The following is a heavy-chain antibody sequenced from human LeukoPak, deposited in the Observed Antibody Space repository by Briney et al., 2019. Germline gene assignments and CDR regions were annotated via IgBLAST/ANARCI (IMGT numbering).Heavy chain of an antibody. CDR2: IYPGDSDT. V-gene: IGHV5-51*01. CDR1: GYSFTSYW. D-gene: IGHD2-2*02. Sequence: GESLKISCKASGYSFTSYWIGWVRQMPGKRLELIGIIYPGDSDTRYRPSFQGQVTISADKSMNTAYLQWSSLKASDTAMYYCALYFDTHYFDYWGQGTLVTVSS. J-gene: IGHJ4*02. CDR3: ALYFDTHYFDY.